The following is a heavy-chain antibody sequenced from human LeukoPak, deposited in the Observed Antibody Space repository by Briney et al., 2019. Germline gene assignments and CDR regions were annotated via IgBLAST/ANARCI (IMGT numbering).Heavy chain of an antibody. Sequence: ASVKVSCKASGYTFTGYYMHWVRQAPGQGLEWMGWINPNSGGTNYAQKFQERVTITRDMSTSTAYMELSSLRSEDTAVYYCAAAYIGGAMVTNAFDIWGQGTMVTVSS. CDR2: INPNSGGT. J-gene: IGHJ3*02. D-gene: IGHD5-18*01. CDR1: GYTFTGYY. CDR3: AAAYIGGAMVTNAFDI. V-gene: IGHV1-2*02.